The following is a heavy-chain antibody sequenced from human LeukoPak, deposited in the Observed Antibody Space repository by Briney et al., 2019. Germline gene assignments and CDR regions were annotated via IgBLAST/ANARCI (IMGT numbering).Heavy chain of an antibody. D-gene: IGHD4-17*01. CDR1: GGSFSGYY. V-gene: IGHV4-34*01. Sequence: SETLSLTCAVYGGSFSGYYWSWIRQPPGKGLEWIGEINHSGSTNYNPSLKSRVTISVDTSKNQFSLKLSSVTAADTAVYYCARGRYYGDYDYWGQGTLVTVSS. CDR2: INHSGST. J-gene: IGHJ4*02. CDR3: ARGRYYGDYDY.